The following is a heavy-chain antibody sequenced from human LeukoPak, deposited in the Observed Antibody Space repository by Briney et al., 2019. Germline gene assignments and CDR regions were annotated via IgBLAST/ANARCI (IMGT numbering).Heavy chain of an antibody. Sequence: PGGSLRLSCAASGFTFSSYVMHWVRQAPGKGLEWVAVISYDGSNKYYADSVKGRFTISRDNSKNTLYLQMNSLRAEDTAVYYCAKGPWGGSDQYMDVWGKGTTVTVSS. CDR3: AKGPWGGSDQYMDV. V-gene: IGHV3-30*18. J-gene: IGHJ6*03. CDR2: ISYDGSNK. CDR1: GFTFSSYV. D-gene: IGHD1-26*01.